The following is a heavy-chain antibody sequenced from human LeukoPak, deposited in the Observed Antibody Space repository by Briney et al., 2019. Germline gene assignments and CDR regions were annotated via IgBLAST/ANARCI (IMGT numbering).Heavy chain of an antibody. CDR2: ISSSSSTI. V-gene: IGHV3-48*01. J-gene: IGHJ5*02. Sequence: GGSLRLSCAASGFTFSSYSMNWVRQAPGKGLEWVSYISSSSSTIYYADSVKGRFTISRDNAKNSLYLQLNSLRAEDTAVYYCARDPSSGWYLKGWFDPWGQGTLVTVSS. CDR1: GFTFSSYS. D-gene: IGHD6-19*01. CDR3: ARDPSSGWYLKGWFDP.